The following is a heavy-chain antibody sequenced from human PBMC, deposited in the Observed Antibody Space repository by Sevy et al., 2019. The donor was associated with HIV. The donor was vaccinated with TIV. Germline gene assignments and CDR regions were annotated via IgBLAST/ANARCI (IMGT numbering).Heavy chain of an antibody. Sequence: GSLRLSCAASGFTFSSYGMHWVRQAPGKGLEWVATLWYDGSNIYYADSVKGRFTISRDNSKNTLYLQMNSLRVEDTAVYYCARASGVATDYWGQGTLVTVSS. CDR1: GFTFSSYG. CDR3: ARASGVATDY. D-gene: IGHD5-12*01. V-gene: IGHV3-33*01. CDR2: LWYDGSNI. J-gene: IGHJ4*02.